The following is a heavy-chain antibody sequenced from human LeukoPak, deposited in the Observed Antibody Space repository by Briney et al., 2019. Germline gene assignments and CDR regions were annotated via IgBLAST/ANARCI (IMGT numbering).Heavy chain of an antibody. V-gene: IGHV3-53*01. CDR1: GFTFSSYA. CDR2: IYSGGST. J-gene: IGHJ4*02. Sequence: GGSLRLSCAASGFTFSSYAMSWVRQAPGKGLEWVSVIYSGGSTYYADSVKGRFTISRDNSKNTLYLQMNSLRAEDTAVYYCARLDSSGPLYFDYWGQGTLVTVSS. D-gene: IGHD3-22*01. CDR3: ARLDSSGPLYFDY.